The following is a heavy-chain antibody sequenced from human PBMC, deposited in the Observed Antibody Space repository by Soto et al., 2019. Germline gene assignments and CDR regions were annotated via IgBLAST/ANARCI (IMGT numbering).Heavy chain of an antibody. CDR2: IYSGGST. CDR3: ASTVTSTGYYYYYMDV. Sequence: GGSLRLSCAASGFTVSSNYMSWVRQAPGKGLEWVSVIYSGGSTYYADSVKGRFTISRDNSKNTLYLQMNSLRAEDTAVYYCASTVTSTGYYYYYMDVWGKGTTVTVS. J-gene: IGHJ6*03. CDR1: GFTVSSNY. V-gene: IGHV3-66*01. D-gene: IGHD4-17*01.